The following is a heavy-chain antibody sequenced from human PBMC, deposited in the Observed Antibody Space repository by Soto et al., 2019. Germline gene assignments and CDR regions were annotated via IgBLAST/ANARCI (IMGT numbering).Heavy chain of an antibody. CDR2: IFPGDSDT. J-gene: IGHJ3*02. CDR3: AAGYSTCLDALES. CDR1: GYNFANFW. D-gene: IGHD2-8*01. V-gene: IGHV5-51*01. Sequence: GESLTISCNGSGYNFANFWIGCLRQMPGKGLEWMGMIFPGDSDTKNSPSLECQITMSVDKSDSSAYLQWRSLKASDTAIYYCAAGYSTCLDALESWGQGPM.